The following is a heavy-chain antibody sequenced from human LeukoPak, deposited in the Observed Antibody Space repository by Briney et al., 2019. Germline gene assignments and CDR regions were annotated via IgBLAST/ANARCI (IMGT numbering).Heavy chain of an antibody. CDR2: MNPNNNNT. CDR1: GYTFSNYY. CDR3: ARVLRYCSGGNCYSGGLGYMDV. V-gene: IGHV1-8*03. Sequence: GASVKVSCKTSGYTFSNYYINWVRQATGQGFEWMGWMNPNNNNTVSAQKFQGRVTITRNTSISTAYMQLSSLRSEDTAVYYCARVLRYCSGGNCYSGGLGYMDVWGKGTTVTISS. D-gene: IGHD2-15*01. J-gene: IGHJ6*03.